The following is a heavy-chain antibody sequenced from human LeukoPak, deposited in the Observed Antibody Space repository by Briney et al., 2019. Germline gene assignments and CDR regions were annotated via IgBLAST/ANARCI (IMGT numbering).Heavy chain of an antibody. J-gene: IGHJ4*02. D-gene: IGHD4-17*01. CDR1: GFTFSSYA. CDR2: ITGSSSAT. Sequence: GGSLRLSCAASGFTFSSYAMSWVRQAPGKGLEWVSSITGSSSATYYADSVKGRFTISRDRSKNTLYLQMNSLRAEDTAVYYCAKNYGDSYFDFWGQGSLVTVSS. V-gene: IGHV3-23*01. CDR3: AKNYGDSYFDF.